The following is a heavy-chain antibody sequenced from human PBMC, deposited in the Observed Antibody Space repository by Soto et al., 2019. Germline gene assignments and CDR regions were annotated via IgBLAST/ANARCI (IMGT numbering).Heavy chain of an antibody. CDR2: IYYSGST. D-gene: IGHD3-10*01. CDR3: AADYASGSWRFDY. J-gene: IGHJ4*02. V-gene: IGHV4-30-4*01. CDR1: GGSISSGDYY. Sequence: SETLSLTCTVSGGSISSGDYYWSWIRQPPGKGLEWIGYIYYSGSTYYNPSLKSRVTISVDTSKNQFSLKLSSVTAADTAVYYCAADYASGSWRFDYWGQGALVTVSS.